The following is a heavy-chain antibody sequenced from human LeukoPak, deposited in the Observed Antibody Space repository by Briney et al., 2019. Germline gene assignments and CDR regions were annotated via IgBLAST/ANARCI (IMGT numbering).Heavy chain of an antibody. CDR1: GGSFSGYY. Sequence: PSETLSLTCAVYGGSFSGYYWSWIRQPPGKGLEWIGEINHSGSTSYNPSLKSRVTISVDTSKNQFSLKLSSVAAADTAVYYCARGTRDIVATILGFDYWGQGTLVTVSS. J-gene: IGHJ4*02. D-gene: IGHD5-12*01. CDR2: INHSGST. CDR3: ARGTRDIVATILGFDY. V-gene: IGHV4-34*01.